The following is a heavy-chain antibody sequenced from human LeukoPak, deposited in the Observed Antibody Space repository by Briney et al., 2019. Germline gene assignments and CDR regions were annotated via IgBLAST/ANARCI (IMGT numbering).Heavy chain of an antibody. CDR2: INPNSGGT. J-gene: IGHJ3*02. Sequence: ASVNVSCKASGYTFTGYYMHWVRQAPGQGLEWMGWINPNSGGTNYAQKFQGRVTMTRDTSISTAYMELSRLRSDDTAVYYCARPSRAEDGAFDIWGQGTMVTVSS. D-gene: IGHD2-2*01. CDR1: GYTFTGYY. V-gene: IGHV1-2*02. CDR3: ARPSRAEDGAFDI.